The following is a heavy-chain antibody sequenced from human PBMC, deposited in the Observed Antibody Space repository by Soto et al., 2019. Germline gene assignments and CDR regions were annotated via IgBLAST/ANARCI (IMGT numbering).Heavy chain of an antibody. CDR2: ISSSSSYL. CDR3: ARRVTHYYYYMDV. Sequence: EVQLVESGGGLVKPGGSLRLSCAASGFTFSSYSMNWVRQAPGKGREWVSSISSSSSYLYYADSVKGRFTISRDNAKNSLYLQMNSLRAEDTAVYYCARRVTHYYYYMDVWGKGTTVTVSS. V-gene: IGHV3-21*01. CDR1: GFTFSSYS. J-gene: IGHJ6*03.